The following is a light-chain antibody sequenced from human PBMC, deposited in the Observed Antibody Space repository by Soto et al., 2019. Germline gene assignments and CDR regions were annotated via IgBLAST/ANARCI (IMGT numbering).Light chain of an antibody. Sequence: QLVLTQPPSASGSPGQSVAISCTGTSSDVGGYNYVSWYQQHPGKAPKLMIYEVSKRPSGVPDRFSGSKSGNTASLTVSGLQAEDEADYYCSSYAGAHIVFGAGTKLTVL. CDR2: EVS. V-gene: IGLV2-8*01. J-gene: IGLJ1*01. CDR3: SSYAGAHIV. CDR1: SSDVGGYNY.